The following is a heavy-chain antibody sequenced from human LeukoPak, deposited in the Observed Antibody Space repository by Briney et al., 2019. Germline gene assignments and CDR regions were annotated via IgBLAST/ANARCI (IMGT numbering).Heavy chain of an antibody. J-gene: IGHJ5*02. CDR1: GYTFTGYY. CDR3: ARDYAMVYAQGNWVDP. CDR2: INPNSGGT. V-gene: IGHV1-2*02. D-gene: IGHD2-8*01. Sequence: ASVKVPCKASGYTFTGYYMHWVRQAPGQGLEWMGWINPNSGGTNYAQKFQGRVTMTRDTSISTAYMELSRLRSDDTAVYYCARDYAMVYAQGNWVDPWGQGTLVTVSS.